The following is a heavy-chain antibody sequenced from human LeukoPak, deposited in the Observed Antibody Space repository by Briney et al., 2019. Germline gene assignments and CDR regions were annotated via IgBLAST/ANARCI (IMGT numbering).Heavy chain of an antibody. CDR1: GFTFSSYG. D-gene: IGHD6-13*01. CDR2: ISYDGSNK. Sequence: GGSLRLSCAASGFTFSSYGMHWVRQAPGKGLEWVAVISYDGSNKYYADSVKGRFTISRDNSKNTLYLQMNSLRAEDTAVYYCAKGGSSSWYAYYFDYWGQGTLVTVSS. J-gene: IGHJ4*02. V-gene: IGHV3-30*18. CDR3: AKGGSSSWYAYYFDY.